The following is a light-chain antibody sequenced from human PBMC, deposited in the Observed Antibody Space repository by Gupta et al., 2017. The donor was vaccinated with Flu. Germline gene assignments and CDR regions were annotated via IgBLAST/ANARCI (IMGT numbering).Light chain of an antibody. CDR2: DVS. CDR1: SSDVGLYEY. Sequence: QSVLTQPRPVSGSPAQSVTISCTGSSSDVGLYEYVSWYQHHPGRAPSLIIYDVSRRPSGGPARLSACKYGNTASLTISGRKEEKEADYHCCSDAGRYTWVFGGGTKVTVL. CDR3: CSDAGRYTWV. J-gene: IGLJ2*01. V-gene: IGLV2-11*01.